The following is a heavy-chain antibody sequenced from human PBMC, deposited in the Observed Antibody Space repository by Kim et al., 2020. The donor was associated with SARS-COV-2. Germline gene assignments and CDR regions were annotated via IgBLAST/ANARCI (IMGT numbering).Heavy chain of an antibody. J-gene: IGHJ5*02. CDR3: ARSCGADCYP. V-gene: IGHV3-48*02. CDR1: GFTFSGYS. CDR2: ISGSTSTK. Sequence: GGSLRLSCAASGFTFSGYSMNWVRQAPGKGLEWVAYISGSTSTKSYADSVKGRFTISRDNAKNTLYLQMSSLRDEDTAVYYCARSCGADCYPWGQGTLVTVSS. D-gene: IGHD2-21*01.